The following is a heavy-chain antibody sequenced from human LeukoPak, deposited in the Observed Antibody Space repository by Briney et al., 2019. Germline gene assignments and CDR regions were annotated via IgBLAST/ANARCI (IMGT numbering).Heavy chain of an antibody. CDR1: GFTFSSYS. D-gene: IGHD6-19*01. CDR3: ARDRGVPLGYSSGWYGAHSDWFDP. V-gene: IGHV3-48*01. J-gene: IGHJ5*02. CDR2: ISSSSSTI. Sequence: GGSLRLSCAASGFTFSSYSMNWVRQAPGKGLEWVSYISSSSSTIYYADSVKGRFTISRDNAKNSLYLQMNSLRAEDTAVYYCARDRGVPLGYSSGWYGAHSDWFDPWGQGTLVTVSS.